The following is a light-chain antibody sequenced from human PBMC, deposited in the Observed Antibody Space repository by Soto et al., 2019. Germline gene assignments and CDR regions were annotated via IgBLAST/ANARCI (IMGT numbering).Light chain of an antibody. CDR1: SSDVGGYNF. J-gene: IGLJ2*01. V-gene: IGLV2-14*01. CDR2: DVS. Sequence: QSVLTQPASVSGSPGQSITISCTGTSSDVGGYNFVCWFQQHPGKAPKLMIYDVSNRPSGVSNRFSGSKSGNTASLTISGLQAEDEADYYCSSYTSSNTLEFGGGTKLTV. CDR3: SSYTSSNTLE.